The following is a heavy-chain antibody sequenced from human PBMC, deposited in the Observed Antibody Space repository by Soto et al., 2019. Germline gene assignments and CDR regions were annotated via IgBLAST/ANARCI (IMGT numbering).Heavy chain of an antibody. CDR2: IIPIFGTA. CDR1: GGTFSSYA. Sequence: ASVKVSCKASGGTFSSYAISWVRQAPGQGLEWMGGIIPIFGTANYAQKFQGRVTITADESTSTAYMELSSLRSEDTAVYYCARSRYGSYYYYYYGMDVWGQGTTVTVSS. D-gene: IGHD3-10*01. V-gene: IGHV1-69*13. J-gene: IGHJ6*02. CDR3: ARSRYGSYYYYYYGMDV.